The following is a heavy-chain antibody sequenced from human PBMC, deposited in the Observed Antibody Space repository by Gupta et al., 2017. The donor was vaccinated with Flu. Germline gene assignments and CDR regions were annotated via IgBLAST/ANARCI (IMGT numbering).Heavy chain of an antibody. CDR3: VKPPHTGSYHLDC. J-gene: IGHJ4*02. Sequence: DVQVAESGGGLVQPGGSLRLSCAVSGFTLRDHFIDWVRQAPGKGLEWVGRSRNKAKSYTTDYAASVKGRFTISRDVSENSLYLQMNSLKTEDTAFYYCVKPPHTGSYHLDCWGQGTLVTVSS. V-gene: IGHV3-72*01. CDR1: GFTLRDHF. CDR2: SRNKAKSYTT. D-gene: IGHD3-16*01.